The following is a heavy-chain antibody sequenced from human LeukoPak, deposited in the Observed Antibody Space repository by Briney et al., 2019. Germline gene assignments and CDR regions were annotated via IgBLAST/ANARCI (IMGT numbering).Heavy chain of an antibody. CDR2: IYYSGST. D-gene: IGHD2-2*01. V-gene: IGHV4-59*01. J-gene: IGHJ6*03. CDR1: GGSISSYY. CDR3: ARGQLGLNYYYYYYMGV. Sequence: SETLSLTCTVSGGSISSYYWSWIRQPPGKGLEWIGYIYYSGSTNYNPSLKSRVTISVDTSKNQFSLKLSSVTAADTAVYYCARGQLGLNYYYYYYMGVWGKGTTVTVSS.